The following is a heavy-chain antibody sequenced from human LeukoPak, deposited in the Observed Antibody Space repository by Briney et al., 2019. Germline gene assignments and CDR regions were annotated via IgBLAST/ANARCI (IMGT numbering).Heavy chain of an antibody. CDR2: ISYDGSNK. J-gene: IGHJ4*02. D-gene: IGHD5-18*01. V-gene: IGHV3-30*18. CDR1: GFTFSSYG. Sequence: GGSLRLSCAASGFTFSSYGMQWVRQAPGKGLEWVAVISYDGSNKYYADSVKGRFTISRDNSKNTLYLQMNSLRAEDTAVYYCAKEMGYSYGDSDYWGQGTLVTVSS. CDR3: AKEMGYSYGDSDY.